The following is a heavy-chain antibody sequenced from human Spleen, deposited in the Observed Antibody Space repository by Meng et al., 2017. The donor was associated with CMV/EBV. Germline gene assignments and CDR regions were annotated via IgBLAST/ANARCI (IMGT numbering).Heavy chain of an antibody. CDR3: ARGLGVSDQRYYDFWSGYPSHQTPYFDY. J-gene: IGHJ4*02. CDR2: ISGSSSYI. CDR1: GFTFSTYN. Sequence: GGSLRLSCAASGFTFSTYNMHWVRQAPGEGLEWVSSISGSSSYIYYADSVKGRFTISRDNAKNSLYLQMNSLRAEDTAVYYCARGLGVSDQRYYDFWSGYPSHQTPYFDYWGQGTLVTVSS. V-gene: IGHV3-21*01. D-gene: IGHD3-3*01.